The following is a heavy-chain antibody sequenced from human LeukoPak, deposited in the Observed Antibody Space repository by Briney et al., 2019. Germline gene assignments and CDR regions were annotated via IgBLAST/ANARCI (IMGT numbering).Heavy chain of an antibody. Sequence: GGSLRLSCAASGFTFSSYWMSWVRQAPGKGLEWVANIKQDGSEKYYVDSVKGRFTISRDNAKNSLYLQMNSLRAEDTAVYYCARDSPQRTYYYYYYMDVWGKGTTVTVSS. CDR3: ARDSPQRTYYYYYYMDV. J-gene: IGHJ6*03. CDR2: IKQDGSEK. V-gene: IGHV3-7*01. D-gene: IGHD1-1*01. CDR1: GFTFSSYW.